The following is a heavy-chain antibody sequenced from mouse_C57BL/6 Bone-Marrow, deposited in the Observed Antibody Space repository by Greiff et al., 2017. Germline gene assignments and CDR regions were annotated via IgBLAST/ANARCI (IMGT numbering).Heavy chain of an antibody. CDR1: GYTFTSYW. CDR2: IDPSDSYT. CDR3: ARGDYGSSSWFAY. Sequence: QVQLQQPGAELVKPGASVKLSCKASGYTFTSYWMQWVKQRPGQGLEWIGEIDPSDSYTNYNQKFKGKATLTVDTSSSTAYMQLSSLTSEDSAVYYCARGDYGSSSWFAYWGQGTLVTVSA. J-gene: IGHJ3*01. D-gene: IGHD1-1*01. V-gene: IGHV1-50*01.